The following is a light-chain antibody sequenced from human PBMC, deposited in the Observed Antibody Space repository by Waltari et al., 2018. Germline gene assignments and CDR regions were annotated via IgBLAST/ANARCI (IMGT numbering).Light chain of an antibody. CDR1: TSDIGDYYY. CDR2: DVT. CDR3: CSFRGGDSFV. Sequence: QSALTQPASVSGSPGQSITISCIGTTSDIGDYYYVSWYQQFPGKAPKLIIYDVTKRPSGFSGRFSGSKSGNTASLTISGLQAEDEGDYYCCSFRGGDSFVFGTGTRVTVV. V-gene: IGLV2-14*03. J-gene: IGLJ1*01.